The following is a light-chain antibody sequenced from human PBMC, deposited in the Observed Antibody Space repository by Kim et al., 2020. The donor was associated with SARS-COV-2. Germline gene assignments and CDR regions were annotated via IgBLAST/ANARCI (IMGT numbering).Light chain of an antibody. Sequence: SPGERAPLSCRASPSVSSRYLAWYQQKPGQAPRLLIYGASSRATGIPDRFSGSGSGTDFTLTISRLEPEDFAVYYCQQYGSSPMYTFGQGTKLEI. J-gene: IGKJ2*01. V-gene: IGKV3-20*01. CDR2: GAS. CDR3: QQYGSSPMYT. CDR1: PSVSSRY.